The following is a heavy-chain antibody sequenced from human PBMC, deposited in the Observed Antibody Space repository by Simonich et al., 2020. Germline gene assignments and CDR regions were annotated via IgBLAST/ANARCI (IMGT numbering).Heavy chain of an antibody. Sequence: QVQLQESGPGLVKPSETLSLTCTVSGGSISSYYWSWIRQPPGKGLEWIGYIYYSGSTNDNPSLKSRVPISVDTSKNQFSLKLSSVTAADTAVYYCARSLGYYYYYYGMDVWGQGTTVTVSS. CDR2: IYYSGST. J-gene: IGHJ6*02. CDR3: ARSLGYYYYYYGMDV. V-gene: IGHV4-59*08. D-gene: IGHD1-26*01. CDR1: GGSISSYY.